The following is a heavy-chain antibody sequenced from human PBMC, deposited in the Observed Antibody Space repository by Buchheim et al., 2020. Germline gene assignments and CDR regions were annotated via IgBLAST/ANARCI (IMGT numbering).Heavy chain of an antibody. V-gene: IGHV5-51*01. Sequence: EVQLVQSGAEVKKPGESLKISCKTSGYSFTNYWIGWVRQMPGRGLEWMGIIYPGDSDTRYSPSFQGQVTISADKSTSTASTQWSSLKASDTAVYYCARYKYYDSSGYYFYFDYWGQGTL. CDR2: IYPGDSDT. D-gene: IGHD3-22*01. J-gene: IGHJ4*02. CDR3: ARYKYYDSSGYYFYFDY. CDR1: GYSFTNYW.